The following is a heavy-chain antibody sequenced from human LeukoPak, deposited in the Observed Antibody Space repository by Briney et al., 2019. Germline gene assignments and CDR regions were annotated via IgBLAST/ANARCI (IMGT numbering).Heavy chain of an antibody. CDR1: GYTFTGYY. CDR2: INPNSGGT. CDR3: ALSRSSGYYGAFDI. Sequence: ASVKVSCKASGYTFTGYYMHWVRQAPGQGLEWMGWINPNSGGTNYARKFQGRVTMTRDTSISTAYMELSRLRSDDTAVYYCALSRSSGYYGAFDIWGQGTMVTVSS. J-gene: IGHJ3*02. D-gene: IGHD3-22*01. V-gene: IGHV1-2*02.